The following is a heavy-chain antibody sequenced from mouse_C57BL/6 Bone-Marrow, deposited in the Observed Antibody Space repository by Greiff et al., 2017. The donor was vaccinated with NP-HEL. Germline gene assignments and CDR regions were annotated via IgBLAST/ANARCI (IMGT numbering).Heavy chain of an antibody. D-gene: IGHD1-1*01. CDR1: FTFSDYY. CDR2: ISNGGGST. CDR3: ARHGVYYGSSHWYFDV. J-gene: IGHJ1*03. V-gene: IGHV5-12*02. Sequence: EVKLVESGGGLVQPGFTFSDYYMYWVRQTPEKRLEWVAYISNGGGSTYYPDTVKGRFTISRDNAKNTLYLQMSRLKSEDTAMYYCARHGVYYGSSHWYFDVWGTGTTVTVSS.